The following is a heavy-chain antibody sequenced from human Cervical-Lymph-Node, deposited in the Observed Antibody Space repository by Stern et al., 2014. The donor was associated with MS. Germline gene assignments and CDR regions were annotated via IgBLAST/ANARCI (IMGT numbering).Heavy chain of an antibody. V-gene: IGHV1-69*01. CDR1: GGTFSSYT. J-gene: IGHJ4*02. D-gene: IGHD3-16*02. Sequence: QVQLVQSGAEVKKPGASVKVSCKASGGTFSSYTIGWVRQAPGQGLEWMGGIIPMIGIANYAEKFQGRVTITADESTSTAYMDLSTLRSEDTAVYYCARATSDYIWGSYRYLDYWGQGTQVTVSS. CDR3: ARATSDYIWGSYRYLDY. CDR2: IIPMIGIA.